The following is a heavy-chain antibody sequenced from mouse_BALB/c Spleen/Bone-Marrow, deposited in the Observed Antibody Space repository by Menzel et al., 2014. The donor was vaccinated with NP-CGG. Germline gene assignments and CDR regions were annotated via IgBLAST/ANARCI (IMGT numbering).Heavy chain of an antibody. Sequence: EVQLVESGPSLVKPSQTLSLTCSVTGDSIXSGYWNWIRKFPGNKLEYMGYISYSGNTYYNPSLKSRISITRDTSKNXYYLQLNSVTTEDTATYYCATYDGYCFDYWGQGTTLTVSS. J-gene: IGHJ2*01. V-gene: IGHV3-8*02. CDR3: ATYDGYCFDY. CDR1: GDSIXSGY. D-gene: IGHD2-3*01. CDR2: ISYSGNT.